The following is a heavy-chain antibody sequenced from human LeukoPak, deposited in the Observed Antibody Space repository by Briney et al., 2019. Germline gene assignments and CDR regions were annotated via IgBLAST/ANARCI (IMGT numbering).Heavy chain of an antibody. CDR3: AKDIYIVVVPAAMDY. D-gene: IGHD2-2*01. Sequence: GGSLRLSCAASGFTFDDYAMHRVRQAPGKGLEWVSGISWNSGSIGYADSVKGRFTISRDNAKNSLYLQMNSLRAEDTALYYCAKDIYIVVVPAAMDYWGQGTLVTVSS. J-gene: IGHJ4*02. CDR1: GFTFDDYA. V-gene: IGHV3-9*01. CDR2: ISWNSGSI.